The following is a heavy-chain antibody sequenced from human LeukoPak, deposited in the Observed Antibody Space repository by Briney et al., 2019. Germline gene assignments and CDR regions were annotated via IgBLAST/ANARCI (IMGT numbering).Heavy chain of an antibody. CDR2: LYSGGST. J-gene: IGHJ4*02. Sequence: GGSPRLSCAASGFTVSSNYMSWVRQAPGKGLEWVSVLYSGGSTYYADSVKGRFTISRDNSKNTLCLQMNSLRADDTAVYYCAGDLGGIQLRLAFDYWGQGTLVTVSS. V-gene: IGHV3-66*01. D-gene: IGHD5-18*01. CDR3: AGDLGGIQLRLAFDY. CDR1: GFTVSSNY.